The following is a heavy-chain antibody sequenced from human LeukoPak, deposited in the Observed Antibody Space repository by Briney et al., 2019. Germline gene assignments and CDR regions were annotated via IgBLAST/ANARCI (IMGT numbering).Heavy chain of an antibody. J-gene: IGHJ3*02. Sequence: GGSLRLSCAASGFTFDDYGMSWVRQAPGKGLEWVSGINWNGGSTGYADSVKGRFTISRDNSKNMLYLQMNSLRAEDTAVYYCAKERIGYCSGGSCYGSDAFDIWGQGTMVTVSS. CDR2: INWNGGST. V-gene: IGHV3-20*04. CDR3: AKERIGYCSGGSCYGSDAFDI. D-gene: IGHD2-15*01. CDR1: GFTFDDYG.